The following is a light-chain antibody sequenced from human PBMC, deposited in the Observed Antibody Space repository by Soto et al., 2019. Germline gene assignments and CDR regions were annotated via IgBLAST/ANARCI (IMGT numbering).Light chain of an antibody. J-gene: IGKJ5*01. V-gene: IGKV3-20*01. CDR2: GAS. Sequence: DIVLTQSPGTLSLSHRERATLSCRASQTISSSSLAWYQQKGGQAPRLLIYGASSRATGIPDRFSGSGSGTDFTLTISRLEPDDFAVYYCQQYGSSSTFGQGTRLEI. CDR1: QTISSSS. CDR3: QQYGSSST.